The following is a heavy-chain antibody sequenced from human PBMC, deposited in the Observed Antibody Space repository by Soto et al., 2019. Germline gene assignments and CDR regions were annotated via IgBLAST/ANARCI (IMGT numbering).Heavy chain of an antibody. CDR2: IYYSGST. V-gene: IGHV4-30-4*01. J-gene: IGHJ6*02. D-gene: IGHD3-3*01. CDR1: GGSISSGDYY. CDR3: ARDSRFLEWLPSYGMDV. Sequence: SETLSLTCTVSGGSISSGDYYWSWIRQPPGKGLEWIGYIYYSGSTYYNPSLKSRVTISVDTSKNQFSLKLSSVTAADTAVYYCARDSRFLEWLPSYGMDVWGQGTTVTVYS.